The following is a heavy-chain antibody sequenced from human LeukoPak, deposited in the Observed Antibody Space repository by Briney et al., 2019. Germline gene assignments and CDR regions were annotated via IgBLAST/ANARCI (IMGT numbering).Heavy chain of an antibody. V-gene: IGHV4-38-2*01. CDR3: ARNSSGNYFDY. CDR1: GNSISNTYY. J-gene: IGHJ4*02. CDR2: IYNSGST. D-gene: IGHD1-26*01. Sequence: SETLSLTCAVSGNSISNTYYWGWIRQPPGKELEWIGSIYNSGSTHYNPSFKSRVTMSVDTSKNQFSLKLSSVTAADTAVYYCARNSSGNYFDYWGQGTLVTVSS.